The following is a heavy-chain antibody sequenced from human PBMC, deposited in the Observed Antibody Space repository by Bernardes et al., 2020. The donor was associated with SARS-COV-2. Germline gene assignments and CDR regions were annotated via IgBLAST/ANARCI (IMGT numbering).Heavy chain of an antibody. D-gene: IGHD3-16*02. CDR3: ARINRYYDYVWGSYRYYYGMDV. Sequence: SGPTLVKPTQTLTLTCTFSGFSLSTSGMCVSWIRQPPGKALEWLARIDWDDDKYYSTSLKTRLTISKDTSKNQVVLTMTNMDPVDTATYYCARINRYYDYVWGSYRYYYGMDVWGQGTTVTVSS. J-gene: IGHJ6*02. V-gene: IGHV2-70*11. CDR2: IDWDDDK. CDR1: GFSLSTSGMC.